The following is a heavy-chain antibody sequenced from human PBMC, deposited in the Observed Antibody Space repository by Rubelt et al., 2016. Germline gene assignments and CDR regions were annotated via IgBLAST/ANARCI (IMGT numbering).Heavy chain of an antibody. V-gene: IGHV4-34*01. D-gene: IGHD6-19*01. CDR3: ASRSSGWFDY. CDR2: INHSGGT. J-gene: IGHJ4*02. CDR1: GGSFSGYY. Sequence: QVQLQQWGAGLLKPSETLSLTCAVYGGSFSGYYWSWIRQPPGKGLEWIGEINHSGGTYYNPSLKSLVTISVDTSKNQFSLKLSSVTAADTAVYYCASRSSGWFDYWGQGTLVTVSS.